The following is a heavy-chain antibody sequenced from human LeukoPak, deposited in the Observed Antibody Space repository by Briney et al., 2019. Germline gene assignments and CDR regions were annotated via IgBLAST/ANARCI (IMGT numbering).Heavy chain of an antibody. V-gene: IGHV1-18*01. D-gene: IGHD6-13*01. CDR3: ARDHSRHYYYGMDV. CDR1: GYTFTSYG. Sequence: ASVKVSCKASGYTFTSYGISWVRQAPGQGLEWMGWISAYNGNTNYAQKLQGRATMTTDTSTSTAYMELRSLRSDDTAVYYCARDHSRHYYYGMDVWGQGTTVTVSS. J-gene: IGHJ6*02. CDR2: ISAYNGNT.